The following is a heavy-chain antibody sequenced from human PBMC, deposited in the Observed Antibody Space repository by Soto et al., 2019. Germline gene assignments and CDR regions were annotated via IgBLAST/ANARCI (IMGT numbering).Heavy chain of an antibody. D-gene: IGHD2-2*01. V-gene: IGHV3-49*03. J-gene: IGHJ4*02. CDR2: IRSKAYGGAI. CDR3: TRVLPAASQYFDY. Sequence: PGGSLRLPCTASGFTSGDHAMSWFRQAPGRGLEWVGLIRSKAYGGAIEYAASVRGRFTISRDDSKSIAYLQMNSLKIEDTAVYYCTRVLPAASQYFDYWGQGTLVTVSS. CDR1: GFTSGDHA.